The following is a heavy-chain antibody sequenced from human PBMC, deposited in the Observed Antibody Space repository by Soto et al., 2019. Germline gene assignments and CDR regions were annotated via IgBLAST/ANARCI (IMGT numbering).Heavy chain of an antibody. V-gene: IGHV1-69*13. CDR1: GGTFSSYA. J-gene: IGHJ6*02. D-gene: IGHD4-4*01. CDR2: IIPIFGTA. Sequence: SVKVSCKASGGTFSSYAISWVRQAPGQGLEWMGGIIPIFGTANYAQKFQGRVTITADESTSTAYMELSSLRSEDTAVYYCAKGGRVTTLYYYGMDVWGQGTTVTVS. CDR3: AKGGRVTTLYYYGMDV.